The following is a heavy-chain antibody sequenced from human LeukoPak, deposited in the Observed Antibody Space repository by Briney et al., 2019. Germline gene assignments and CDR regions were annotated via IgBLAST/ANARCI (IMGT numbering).Heavy chain of an antibody. Sequence: SGPALVKPTQTLTLTCTFSGFSLSTSGMCVSWIRQPPGKALEWLARIDWDDDKYYSTSLKTRLTISKDTSENQVVLTMTHMDPFDPGTYYCARIKNGEVSDYWGQGTLVTVSS. CDR2: IDWDDDK. J-gene: IGHJ4*02. V-gene: IGHV2-70*11. D-gene: IGHD3-10*01. CDR1: GFSLSTSGMC. CDR3: ARIKNGEVSDY.